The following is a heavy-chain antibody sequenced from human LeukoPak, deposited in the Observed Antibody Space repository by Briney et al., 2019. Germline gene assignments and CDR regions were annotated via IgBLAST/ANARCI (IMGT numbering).Heavy chain of an antibody. CDR1: GFSLSTSGMR. J-gene: IGHJ3*02. D-gene: IGHD3-10*01. CDR3: ARMVRGADAFDI. Sequence: SGPALVKPTQTLTLTCTFSGFSLSTSGMRVSWIRQPPGKALEWLARIDWDDDKFYSTSLKTRLTISKDTSKNQVVLIMTNMDPVDTATYYCARMVRGADAFDIWGQGTVVTVSS. V-gene: IGHV2-70*04. CDR2: IDWDDDK.